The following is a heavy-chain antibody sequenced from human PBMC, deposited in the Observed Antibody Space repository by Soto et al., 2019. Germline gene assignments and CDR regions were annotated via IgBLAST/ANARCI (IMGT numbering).Heavy chain of an antibody. V-gene: IGHV1-3*01. D-gene: IGHD1-1*01. CDR2: INAGNDDT. Sequence: QVQLVQSGAEVKKPGASVKVSCKASGYTFTSYAVHWVRQALGQRLEWMGWINAGNDDTKYSQKFQGRVSITRDTSASTAYMDLSSLTSEDTAVYYCARVGLTYDWYARTLDYWGQGTLVTVSS. J-gene: IGHJ4*02. CDR1: GYTFTSYA. CDR3: ARVGLTYDWYARTLDY.